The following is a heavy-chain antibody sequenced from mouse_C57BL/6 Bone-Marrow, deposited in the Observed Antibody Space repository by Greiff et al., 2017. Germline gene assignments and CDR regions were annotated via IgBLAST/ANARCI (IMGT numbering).Heavy chain of an antibody. D-gene: IGHD3-2*02. J-gene: IGHJ3*01. CDR1: GYTFTSYG. V-gene: IGHV1-81*01. Sequence: QVQLQQSGAELARPGASVKLSCKASGYTFTSYGISWVKQRTGQGLEWIGEIYPRSGNTYYNEKFKGKATLTADKSSSTAYMAHRSLTSEDSAVYYCARFRSSWFAYWGQGTLVTVSA. CDR2: IYPRSGNT. CDR3: ARFRSSWFAY.